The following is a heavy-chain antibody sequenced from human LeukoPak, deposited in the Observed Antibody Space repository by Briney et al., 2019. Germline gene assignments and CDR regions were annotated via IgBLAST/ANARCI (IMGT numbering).Heavy chain of an antibody. V-gene: IGHV1-69*01. J-gene: IGHJ4*02. CDR3: ARDLGSRDGYNPPNLFDN. CDR1: GGTFRSYA. CDR2: IIPIFGTT. D-gene: IGHD5-24*01. Sequence: ASVKVSCKASGGTFRSYAISWVRQAPGRGLEWMGGIIPIFGTTNYAQKFQGRVTITADESTSTAYMELSSLRSEDTAVYYCARDLGSRDGYNPPNLFDNWGQGTLVTVSS.